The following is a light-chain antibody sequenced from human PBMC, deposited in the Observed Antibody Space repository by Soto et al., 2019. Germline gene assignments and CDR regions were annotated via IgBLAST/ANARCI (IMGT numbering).Light chain of an antibody. CDR3: CPYAGSSTFK. J-gene: IGLJ3*02. Sequence: QSALTQPASVSGSPGQSITISCTGTSSDVGSYNLVSWYQQHPGKAPKLMIYESNKRPSGVSNRFSGSKSGNTASLTISGLHAEDEADYYCCPYAGSSTFKFGGGTKLTVL. CDR1: SSDVGSYNL. CDR2: ESN. V-gene: IGLV2-23*03.